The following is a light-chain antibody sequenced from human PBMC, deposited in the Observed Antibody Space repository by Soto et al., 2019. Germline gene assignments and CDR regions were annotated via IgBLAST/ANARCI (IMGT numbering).Light chain of an antibody. J-gene: IGLJ2*01. CDR1: SSDVGSYNL. CDR3: CSYAGSSSYVV. CDR2: EVS. V-gene: IGLV2-23*02. Sequence: QSALTQPASVSGSPGQSITISCTGTSSDVGSYNLVSWYQQHPGKAPKLMIYEVSKRPSGVSNRFSGSKSGNTASLTISGVPAEDEADYYCCSYAGSSSYVVFGGGTKLTVL.